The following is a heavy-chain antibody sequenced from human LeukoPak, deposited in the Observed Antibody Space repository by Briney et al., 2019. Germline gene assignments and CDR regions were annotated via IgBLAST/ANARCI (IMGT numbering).Heavy chain of an antibody. CDR1: GYTFTSYG. Sequence: GASVKVSCKASGYTFTSYGIRWVRQAPGQGLEWMGWISAYNGNTNYAQKLQGRVTMTTDTSTSTAYMELSRLRSDDTAVYYCAREGAGVAARPLDYWGQGTLVTVSS. CDR2: ISAYNGNT. V-gene: IGHV1-18*01. J-gene: IGHJ4*02. CDR3: AREGAGVAARPLDY. D-gene: IGHD6-6*01.